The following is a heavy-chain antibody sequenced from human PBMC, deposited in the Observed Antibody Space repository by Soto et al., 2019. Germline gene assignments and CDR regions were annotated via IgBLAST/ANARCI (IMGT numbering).Heavy chain of an antibody. D-gene: IGHD3-22*01. CDR2: INPSGGST. J-gene: IGHJ3*02. Sequence: ASVKVSCKASGGTVRSYTISWVRQAPGQGLEWMGIINPSGGSTSYAQKFQGRVTMTRDTSTSTVYMELSSLRSEDTAVYYCARGGYYYDSSGRQGAFDIWGQGTMVTVS. CDR1: GGTVRSYT. V-gene: IGHV1-46*01. CDR3: ARGGYYYDSSGRQGAFDI.